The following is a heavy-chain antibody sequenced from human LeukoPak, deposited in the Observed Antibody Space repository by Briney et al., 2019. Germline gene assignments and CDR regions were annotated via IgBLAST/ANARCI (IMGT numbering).Heavy chain of an antibody. V-gene: IGHV3-23*01. D-gene: IGHD3-16*01. J-gene: IGHJ4*02. CDR3: AHLSGITSHLDY. CDR2: ISGSGGST. CDR1: GFTFSSYA. Sequence: GGSLRLSCAASGFTFSSYAMSWVRQAPGKGLEWVSAISGSGGSTYYADSVKGRFTISRDNSKNTLYLQMNSLRAEDTAVYYCAHLSGITSHLDYWGQGTLVTVSS.